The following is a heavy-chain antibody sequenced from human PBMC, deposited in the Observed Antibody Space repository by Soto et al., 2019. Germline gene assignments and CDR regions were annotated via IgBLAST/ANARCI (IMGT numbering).Heavy chain of an antibody. V-gene: IGHV1-2*02. CDR3: ARMATFGSLNWFDP. D-gene: IGHD3-16*01. CDR2: MNPGSGDT. CDR1: GHSFKDHY. J-gene: IGHJ5*02. Sequence: ASVKVSCKASGHSFKDHYMHWVRQATGQGLEWMGWMNPGSGDTGYAQKFQGRVTMTRDISIATAYMELSSLRSDDTAIYYCARMATFGSLNWFDPWGQGTLVTVSS.